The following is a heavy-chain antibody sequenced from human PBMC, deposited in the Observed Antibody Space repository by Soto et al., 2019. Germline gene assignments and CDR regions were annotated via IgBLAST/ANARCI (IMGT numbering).Heavy chain of an antibody. CDR2: IYYSGST. Sequence: SSETLSLTCTVSGGSISSGGYYWSWIRQHPGKGLEWIGYIYYSGSTYYNPSLKSRVTISVDTSKNQFSLKLSSVTAADTAVYYCARAREPYYDFWSGYYTLGGIYYFDYWGQGTLVTVSS. J-gene: IGHJ4*02. V-gene: IGHV4-31*03. D-gene: IGHD3-3*01. CDR1: GGSISSGGYY. CDR3: ARAREPYYDFWSGYYTLGGIYYFDY.